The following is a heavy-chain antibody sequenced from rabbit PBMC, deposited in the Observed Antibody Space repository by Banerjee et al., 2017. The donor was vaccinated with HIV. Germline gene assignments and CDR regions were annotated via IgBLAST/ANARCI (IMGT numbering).Heavy chain of an antibody. CDR3: ARASSSGYRYFNL. V-gene: IGHV1S47*01. CDR1: GIDFSSYG. CDR2: IYPDYGST. Sequence: QEQLVESGGGLVTLGGSLKLSCKASGIDFSSYGISWVRQAPGKGLEWIAYIYPDYGSTDYASWVNGRFTISLDNAQNTVFLQMTSLTAADTATYFCARASSSGYRYFNLWGPGTLVTVS. J-gene: IGHJ4*01. D-gene: IGHD1-1*01.